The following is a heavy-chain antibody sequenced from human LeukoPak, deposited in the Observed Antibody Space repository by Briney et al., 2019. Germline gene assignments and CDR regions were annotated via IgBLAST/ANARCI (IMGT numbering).Heavy chain of an antibody. V-gene: IGHV3-74*01. CDR3: ARDYWSYYYDSSGYYNY. Sequence: GGSLRLSCAASGFTFSFYWIHWVRQAPGKGLVWVSLINPDGSSTSYADSVKGRFTISRDNSKNTLYLQMNSLRAEDTAVYYCARDYWSYYYDSSGYYNYWGQGILVTVSS. J-gene: IGHJ4*02. CDR2: INPDGSST. D-gene: IGHD3-22*01. CDR1: GFTFSFYW.